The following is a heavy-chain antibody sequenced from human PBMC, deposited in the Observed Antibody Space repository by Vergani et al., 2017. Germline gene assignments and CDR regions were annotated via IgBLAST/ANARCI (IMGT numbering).Heavy chain of an antibody. Sequence: QVQLQESGPGLVKPSETLSLTCTVSGGSISSYYWSWIRQPPGKGLEWIGYIYYSGSTNCNPSLKSRVTISVDTSKNQFSLKLSSVTAADTAVYYCASAYSSSWYPYWGQGTLVTVSS. V-gene: IGHV4-59*01. CDR2: IYYSGST. J-gene: IGHJ4*02. CDR3: ASAYSSSWYPY. CDR1: GGSISSYY. D-gene: IGHD6-13*01.